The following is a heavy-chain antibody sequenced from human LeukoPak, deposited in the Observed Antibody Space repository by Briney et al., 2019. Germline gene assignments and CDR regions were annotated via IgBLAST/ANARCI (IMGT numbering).Heavy chain of an antibody. CDR1: GFTFNSYG. D-gene: IGHD3-10*01. Sequence: GGSLRLSCEASGFTFNSYGMSWVRQAPGKGLEWISSISGSGGRTNYADSVKGRFTISRDNSKNTVYLQMNSLRAEDTAVFYCAKCLTTMARGAFDIWGQGTMVTVSS. CDR2: ISGSGGRT. J-gene: IGHJ3*02. CDR3: AKCLTTMARGAFDI. V-gene: IGHV3-23*01.